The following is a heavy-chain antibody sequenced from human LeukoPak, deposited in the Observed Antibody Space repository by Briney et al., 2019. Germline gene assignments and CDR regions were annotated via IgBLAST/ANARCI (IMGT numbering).Heavy chain of an antibody. CDR3: AKGIRYSTTSLDY. CDR1: GFTIDNYA. J-gene: IGHJ4*02. D-gene: IGHD6-6*01. Sequence: GGSLRLSCAASGFTIDNYAMSWVRQAPGKGLEWASTISASGGFTYYADSVKGRFSISRDSSKNTLYLQMNSLRAEDTALYYCAKGIRYSTTSLDYWGQGTLVTVSS. V-gene: IGHV3-23*01. CDR2: ISASGGFT.